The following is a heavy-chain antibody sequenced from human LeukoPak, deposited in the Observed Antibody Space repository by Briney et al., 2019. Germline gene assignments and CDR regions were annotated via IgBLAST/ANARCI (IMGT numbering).Heavy chain of an antibody. CDR1: GFIFRSYW. CDR3: ATRYYHDTSGYSFDN. D-gene: IGHD3-22*01. Sequence: GGSLRLSCAASGFIFRSYWMSWVRQAPGKGLEWVADIKQEGSEKYYADSVKGRFTISRDDAKNSLYLEMSSLRAEDTAVYYCATRYYHDTSGYSFDNWGQGTLAAVS. CDR2: IKQEGSEK. V-gene: IGHV3-7*01. J-gene: IGHJ4*02.